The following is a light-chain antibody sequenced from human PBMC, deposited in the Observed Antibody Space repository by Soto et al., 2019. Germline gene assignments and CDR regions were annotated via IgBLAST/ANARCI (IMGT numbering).Light chain of an antibody. CDR3: ISYTSDDVRYV. CDR2: EVS. CDR1: NSDIGIYDF. J-gene: IGLJ1*01. V-gene: IGLV2-14*01. Sequence: QSVLTQPASVSGTPGQSITISCTGSNSDIGIYDFVSWYQHHPGKAPKLIVSEVSHRPSGVSHRFSGSKSGDTASLTISGLQSEDEADYYCISYTSDDVRYVFGTGTKVTVL.